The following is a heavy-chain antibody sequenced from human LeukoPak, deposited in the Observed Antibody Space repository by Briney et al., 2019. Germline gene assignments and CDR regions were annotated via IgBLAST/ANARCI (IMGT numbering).Heavy chain of an antibody. V-gene: IGHV1-2*02. CDR2: IKPNSGGT. D-gene: IGHD3-22*01. CDR1: GYTFTDNY. CDR3: ARAGDYYDSSGELDY. Sequence: ASVKVSCKASGYTFTDNYVHWVRQAPGQGLEWMGLIKPNSGGTDYAQKFQGRVTMTRDTSISTAYMELSRLRSDDTAVYYCARAGDYYDSSGELDYWGQGTLVTVSS. J-gene: IGHJ4*02.